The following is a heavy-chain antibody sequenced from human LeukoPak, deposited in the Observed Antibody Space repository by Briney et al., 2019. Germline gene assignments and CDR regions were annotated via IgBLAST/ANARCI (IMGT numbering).Heavy chain of an antibody. J-gene: IGHJ4*02. CDR1: GYSVSIGSY. V-gene: IGHV4-38-2*01. CDR3: ARASMVRGVIMSVDY. Sequence: PSETLSLTWAVSGYSVSIGSYWGWIRQPPGKGLEGVGSIYHSGSTYYNPSLKSRVTISVDTSKNQFSLKVTSVTAADTAVYYCARASMVRGVIMSVDYWGQGTLVTVSS. D-gene: IGHD3-10*01. CDR2: IYHSGST.